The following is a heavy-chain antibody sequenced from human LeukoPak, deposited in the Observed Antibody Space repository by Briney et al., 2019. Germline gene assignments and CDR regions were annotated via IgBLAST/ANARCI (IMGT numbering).Heavy chain of an antibody. CDR3: ARAIVAGTSLFDY. CDR2: INHSGST. J-gene: IGHJ4*02. D-gene: IGHD6-19*01. V-gene: IGHV4-39*07. Sequence: SETLSLTCTVSGGSISSSSYYWSWIRQPPGKGLEWIGEINHSGSTNYNPSLKSRVTISVDTSKNQFSLKLSSVTAADTAVYYCARAIVAGTSLFDYWGQGTLVTVSS. CDR1: GGSISSSSYY.